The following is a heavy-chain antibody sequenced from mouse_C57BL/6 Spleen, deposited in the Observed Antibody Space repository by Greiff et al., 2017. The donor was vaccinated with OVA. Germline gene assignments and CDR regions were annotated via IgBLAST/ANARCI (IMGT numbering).Heavy chain of an antibody. V-gene: IGHV1-15*01. D-gene: IGHD1-1*01. CDR3: TRYRLRFDY. Sequence: QVQLKESGAELVRPGASVTLSCKASGYTFTDYEMHWVKQTPVHGLEWIGAIDPETGGTAYNQKFKGKAILTADKSSSTAYMELRSLTSEDSAVYYCTRYRLRFDYWGQGTTLTVSS. J-gene: IGHJ2*01. CDR2: IDPETGGT. CDR1: GYTFTDYE.